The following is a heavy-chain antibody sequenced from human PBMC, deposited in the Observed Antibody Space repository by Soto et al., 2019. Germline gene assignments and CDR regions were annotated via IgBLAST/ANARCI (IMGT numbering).Heavy chain of an antibody. D-gene: IGHD1-26*01. Sequence: QVQLVESGGGLVKPGGSLRLSCAASGFSFSDYYMSWIRQAPGKGLEWVSLISTSGSGTDYADSVKGRFTISRDNAKNSLSLQMNSLRAEDTAVYYCANLAKNYYHYMDVWGKGTTVTVSS. J-gene: IGHJ6*03. V-gene: IGHV3-11*01. CDR2: ISTSGSGT. CDR3: ANLAKNYYHYMDV. CDR1: GFSFSDYY.